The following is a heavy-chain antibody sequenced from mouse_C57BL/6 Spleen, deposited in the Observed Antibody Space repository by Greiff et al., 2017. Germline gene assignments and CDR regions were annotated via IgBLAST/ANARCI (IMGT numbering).Heavy chain of an antibody. CDR3: ARGGGDYWFAY. J-gene: IGHJ3*01. CDR2: IYPRSGNT. V-gene: IGHV1-81*01. D-gene: IGHD2-4*01. Sequence: VQLQQSGAELARPGASVKLSCKASGYTFTSYGISWVKQRTGQGLEWIGEIYPRSGNTYYNEKFKGKATLTADKSSSTAYMELRRLTSEDSAVYCCARGGGDYWFAYWGQGTLVTVSA. CDR1: GYTFTSYG.